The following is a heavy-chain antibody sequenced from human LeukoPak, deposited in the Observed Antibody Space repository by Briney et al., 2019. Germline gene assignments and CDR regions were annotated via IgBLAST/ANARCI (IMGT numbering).Heavy chain of an antibody. CDR3: ARNGYYFDY. D-gene: IGHD1-1*01. Sequence: SETLSLTCAVSGDSITFGGYSWSWIRQPPGKGLEWIGYIYLSGSTYYNPSLKSRVTISIDGSKNQFSLKLSSVTAADTAVYYCARNGYYFDYWGQGTLVTVSS. J-gene: IGHJ4*02. CDR2: IYLSGST. V-gene: IGHV4-30-2*01. CDR1: GDSITFGGYS.